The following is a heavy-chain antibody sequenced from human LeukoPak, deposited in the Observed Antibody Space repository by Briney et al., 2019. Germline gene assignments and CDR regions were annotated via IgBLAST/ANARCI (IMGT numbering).Heavy chain of an antibody. D-gene: IGHD1-26*01. Sequence: PGGSLRLSCAASGFTFSSYSMNWVRQAPGKGLEWVSSISSSSSYIYYAYSVKGRFTISRDNAKNSLYLQMNSLRAEDTAVYYCARGIVGATSWYFDYWGQGTLVTVSS. CDR1: GFTFSSYS. V-gene: IGHV3-21*01. CDR2: ISSSSSYI. J-gene: IGHJ4*02. CDR3: ARGIVGATSWYFDY.